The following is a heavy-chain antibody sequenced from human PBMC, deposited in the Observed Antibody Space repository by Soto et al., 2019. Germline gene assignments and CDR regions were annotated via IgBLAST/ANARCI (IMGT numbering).Heavy chain of an antibody. J-gene: IGHJ4*02. D-gene: IGHD1-7*01. CDR1: GGSFSGYY. CDR3: ARGLTGTRRHPGY. CDR2: IYHSGGT. V-gene: IGHV4-34*01. Sequence: SETLSLTCAVYGGSFSGYYWSWIRQPPGKGLEWIGEIYHSGGTNYNPSLKSRVTISVDTSRNQFSLKLNSVSAADTAVYYCARGLTGTRRHPGYWGQGTLVTVYS.